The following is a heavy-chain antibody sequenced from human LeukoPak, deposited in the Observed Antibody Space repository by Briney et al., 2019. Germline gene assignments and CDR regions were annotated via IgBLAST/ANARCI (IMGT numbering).Heavy chain of an antibody. V-gene: IGHV3-30*04. CDR3: ARSSKRDCSAGSCSYDYGMDV. Sequence: PGGSLRLSCAASGFTFSNYAMHWVRQAPGKGLKWVAVISSDGSNKYYADSMKGRFTISRDNAKNSLYLQMNSLRAEDTAVYYCARSSKRDCSAGSCSYDYGMDVWGQGTTVTVSS. D-gene: IGHD2-15*01. CDR2: ISSDGSNK. J-gene: IGHJ6*02. CDR1: GFTFSNYA.